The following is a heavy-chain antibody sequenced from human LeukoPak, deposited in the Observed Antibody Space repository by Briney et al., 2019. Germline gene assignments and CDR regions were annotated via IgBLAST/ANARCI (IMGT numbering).Heavy chain of an antibody. Sequence: PGGSLRLSCVASGFTFTTCGMAWVRQAPGKGLEWVSTISDSGGHTYYTDSVKGRFTISRDNSKNTLYLQMNSLRAEDTAVYYCAKRGAVGATTFYYYYYMDVWGKGTTVTVSS. CDR3: AKRGAVGATTFYYYYYMDV. D-gene: IGHD1-26*01. J-gene: IGHJ6*03. CDR1: GFTFTTCG. V-gene: IGHV3-23*01. CDR2: ISDSGGHT.